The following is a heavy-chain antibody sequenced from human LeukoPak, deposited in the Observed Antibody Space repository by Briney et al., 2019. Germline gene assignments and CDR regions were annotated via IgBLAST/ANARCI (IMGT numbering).Heavy chain of an antibody. CDR1: GFTFSSYL. CDR2: ISNDGSKK. Sequence: GRALRLSCAASGFTFSSYLMHWVRQAPGKGLEWVAVISNDGSKKTYADSVKGRFTISRDNSKNTLYLQMNSLRDEDTAVYYCARDGISFGSGSYLDYWGQGTLVTVSS. J-gene: IGHJ4*02. V-gene: IGHV3-30*04. CDR3: ARDGISFGSGSYLDY. D-gene: IGHD3-10*01.